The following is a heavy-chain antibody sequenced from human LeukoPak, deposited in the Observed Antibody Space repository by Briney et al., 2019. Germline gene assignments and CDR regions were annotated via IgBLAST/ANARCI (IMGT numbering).Heavy chain of an antibody. CDR3: ARVAPYSSGWYSGLRASYGYAFDI. J-gene: IGHJ3*02. CDR2: IKQDGSEK. Sequence: QPGGSLRLSCAASGFTFSSYWMSWVRQAPGKGLEWVANIKQDGSEKYYVDSVKGRFTISRDNAKNSLYLQMNSLRAEDTAVYYCARVAPYSSGWYSGLRASYGYAFDIWGQGTMVTVSS. D-gene: IGHD6-19*01. CDR1: GFTFSSYW. V-gene: IGHV3-7*01.